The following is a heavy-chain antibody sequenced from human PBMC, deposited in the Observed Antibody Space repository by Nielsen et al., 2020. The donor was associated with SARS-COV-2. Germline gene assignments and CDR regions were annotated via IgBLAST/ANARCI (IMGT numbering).Heavy chain of an antibody. CDR3: ARASSSSWDFDY. V-gene: IGHV3-33*01. CDR2: IWYDGSNK. D-gene: IGHD6-13*01. Sequence: GGSLRLSCAASGFTFSSYGMHWVRQAPGKGLEWVAVIWYDGSNKYYADSVKGRFTISRDNSKNTLYLQMNSLRAEDTAVYYCARASSSSWDFDYWGQGTLVTVSS. CDR1: GFTFSSYG. J-gene: IGHJ4*02.